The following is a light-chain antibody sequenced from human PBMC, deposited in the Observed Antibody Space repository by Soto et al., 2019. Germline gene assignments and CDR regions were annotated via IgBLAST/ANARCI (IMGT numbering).Light chain of an antibody. CDR1: HIISSY. J-gene: IGKJ2*01. CDR3: KHSYSTTYH. CDR2: AAS. V-gene: IGKV1-39*01. Sequence: DIQMTQCAWSLSASLGDRVTITCPAVHIISSYLNWYQQKPGKAPKLLIYAASRLQSGVPSRFSASGSGTYFTLNITSLQPEDFETSQCKHSYSTTYHFGQRTXVEIK.